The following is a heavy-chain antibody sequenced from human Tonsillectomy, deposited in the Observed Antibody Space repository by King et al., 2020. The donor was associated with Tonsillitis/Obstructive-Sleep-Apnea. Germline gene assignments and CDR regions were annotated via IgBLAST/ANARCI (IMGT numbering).Heavy chain of an antibody. CDR2: INWNGGST. CDR1: GFTFDDYA. D-gene: IGHD3-22*01. Sequence: DVQLVESGGDVVRPGGSLGLSCAASGFTFDDYAMSWVRQAPGKGLEWVSGINWNGGSTGYADSVKGRFTISRDNAKNSLYQQMNSLRAEDTALYYCAREGTRGYYDSSGYPPSYYMDVWGKGTTVTVSS. CDR3: AREGTRGYYDSSGYPPSYYMDV. J-gene: IGHJ6*03. V-gene: IGHV3-20*04.